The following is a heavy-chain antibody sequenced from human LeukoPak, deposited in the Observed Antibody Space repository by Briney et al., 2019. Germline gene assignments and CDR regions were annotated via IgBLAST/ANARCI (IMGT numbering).Heavy chain of an antibody. CDR1: GFTFSSYG. D-gene: IGHD4/OR15-4a*01. CDR2: IPFDGNNK. J-gene: IGHJ4*02. Sequence: GRSLTLSCAGSGFTFSSYGMHWVRLAPGKGLEWVAFIPFDGNNKYYAESLKGRFTISRDNSRNTLYLQMNSLRADDTAIYYCAKGSPRTMESWGQGTLVTVSS. CDR3: AKGSPRTMES. V-gene: IGHV3-30*02.